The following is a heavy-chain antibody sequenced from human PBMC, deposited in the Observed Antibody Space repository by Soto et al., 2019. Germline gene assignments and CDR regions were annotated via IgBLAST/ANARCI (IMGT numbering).Heavy chain of an antibody. CDR1: GGSISSYY. J-gene: IGHJ6*02. CDR2: IYYSGST. CDR3: ARDRYPYGMDV. V-gene: IGHV4-59*01. D-gene: IGHD2-2*02. Sequence: QVQLQESGPGLVKPSETLSLTCTVSGGSISSYYWNWIRQPPGKGLEWIGYIYYSGSTNNPSLKSRVTISVDTSKNPCSLKLSSVTAADTAVYYCARDRYPYGMDVWGQGTTVTVSS.